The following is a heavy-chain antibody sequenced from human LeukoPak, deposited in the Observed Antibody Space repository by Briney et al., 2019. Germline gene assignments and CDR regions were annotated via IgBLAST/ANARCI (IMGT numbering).Heavy chain of an antibody. Sequence: PGGSLRLSCAASGFTFSSYSTNWVRQAPGKGLEWVSSISSSSSYIYYADSVKGRFTISRDNAKNSLYLQMNSLRAEDTAVYYCATHAADDCSSTSCFPQFDPWGQGTLVTVSS. CDR3: ATHAADDCSSTSCFPQFDP. CDR2: ISSSSSYI. V-gene: IGHV3-21*01. J-gene: IGHJ5*02. D-gene: IGHD2-2*01. CDR1: GFTFSSYS.